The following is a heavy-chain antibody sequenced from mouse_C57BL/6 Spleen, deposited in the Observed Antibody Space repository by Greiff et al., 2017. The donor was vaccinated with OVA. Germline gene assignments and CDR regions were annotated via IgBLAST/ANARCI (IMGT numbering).Heavy chain of an antibody. CDR3: ARPLLRSYYFDY. Sequence: QVQLQQPGAELVKPGASVKLSCKASGYTFTSYWMHWVKQRPGQGLEWIGMIHPNSGSTNYNEKFKSKATLTVDKSSSTAYMQLSSLTSEDSAVYDCARPLLRSYYFDYWGQGTTLTVSS. CDR1: GYTFTSYW. CDR2: IHPNSGST. D-gene: IGHD1-1*01. V-gene: IGHV1-64*01. J-gene: IGHJ2*01.